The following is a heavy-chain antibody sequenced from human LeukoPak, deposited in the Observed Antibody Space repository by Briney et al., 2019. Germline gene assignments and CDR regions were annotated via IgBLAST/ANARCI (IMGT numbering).Heavy chain of an antibody. J-gene: IGHJ5*02. V-gene: IGHV1-2*06. D-gene: IGHD6-13*01. CDR3: AREDYSSSWYVGTPNWFDP. CDR2: INPNSGGT. CDR1: GYTFTGYY. Sequence: ASVKVSCKASGYTFTGYYMHWVRQAPGQGLEWMGRINPNSGGTNYAQKFQGRVTMTRDTSISTAYMELSRLRSEDTAVYYCAREDYSSSWYVGTPNWFDPWGQGTLVTVSS.